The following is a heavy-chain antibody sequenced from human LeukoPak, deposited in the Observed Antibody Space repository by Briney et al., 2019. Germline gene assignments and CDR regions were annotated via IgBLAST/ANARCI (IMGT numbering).Heavy chain of an antibody. Sequence: GASVKVSCKASGYTFTSYGISWVRQAPGQGLEWMGWISAYNGNTNYAQKLQGRVTMTTDTSTSTAYMELRSLRSDDTAVYYCARDRGRFTMVRGGISDPYVYYYYGMDVWGQGTTVTVSS. V-gene: IGHV1-18*01. CDR2: ISAYNGNT. CDR1: GYTFTSYG. CDR3: ARDRGRFTMVRGGISDPYVYYYYGMDV. J-gene: IGHJ6*02. D-gene: IGHD3-10*01.